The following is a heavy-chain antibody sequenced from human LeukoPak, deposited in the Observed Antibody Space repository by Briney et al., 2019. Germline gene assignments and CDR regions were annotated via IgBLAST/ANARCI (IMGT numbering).Heavy chain of an antibody. J-gene: IGHJ4*02. CDR3: ARGGVTTIAQYDY. D-gene: IGHD5-12*01. CDR1: GGSIISYF. Sequence: SETLSLTCTVSGGSIISYFWSWIRQPPGKGPEWIGYIFDSGTTNYNPSTNYNPSLKSRVTVSLDTSKNHFSLKLSSVTAADTAVYFCARGGVTTIAQYDYWGQGILVTDSS. V-gene: IGHV4-59*01. CDR2: IFDSGTTNYNPST.